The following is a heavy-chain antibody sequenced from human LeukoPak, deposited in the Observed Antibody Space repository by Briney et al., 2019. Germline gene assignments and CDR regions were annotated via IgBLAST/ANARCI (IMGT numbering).Heavy chain of an antibody. J-gene: IGHJ2*01. V-gene: IGHV6-1*01. CDR3: ARDSPLTTVTTFPYWYFDL. D-gene: IGHD4-17*01. CDR2: TYYRSKWYN. Sequence: SQTLSLTCAISGDSVSSNSAAWNWIRQSPSRGLEWLGRTYYRSKWYNDYAVSVKSRITINPDTSKNQFSLQLNSVTPEDTAVYYCARDSPLTTVTTFPYWYFDLWGRGTLVTGSS. CDR1: GDSVSSNSAA.